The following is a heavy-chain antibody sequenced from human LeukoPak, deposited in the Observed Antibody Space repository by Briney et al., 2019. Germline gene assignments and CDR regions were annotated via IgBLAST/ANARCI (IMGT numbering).Heavy chain of an antibody. CDR1: GLTVSSNY. CDR2: IYSGGST. J-gene: IGHJ6*03. Sequence: GGSLRLSCAASGLTVSSNYMSWVRQAPGKGLEWVSVIYSGGSTYYADSVKGRFTISRDNSKNTLYLQMNSLRAEDTAVYYCARDYYSSGNYYMDVWGKGTTVTVSS. CDR3: ARDYYSSGNYYMDV. D-gene: IGHD3-10*01. V-gene: IGHV3-53*01.